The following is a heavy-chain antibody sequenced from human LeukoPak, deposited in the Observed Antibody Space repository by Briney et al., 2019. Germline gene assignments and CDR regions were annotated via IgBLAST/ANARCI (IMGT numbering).Heavy chain of an antibody. D-gene: IGHD1-26*01. CDR3: ARCSGSYYNAWGFDP. CDR2: VYYSGST. J-gene: IGHJ5*02. V-gene: IGHV4-59*01. CDR1: GDSISSYH. Sequence: SETLSLTCTVSGDSISSYHWSWIRHPPGKGLEWIAHVYYSGSTNYNPSLKSRVTISVDTSKNQFSLKLSSVTAADTAVYYCARCSGSYYNAWGFDPWGQGTLVTVSS.